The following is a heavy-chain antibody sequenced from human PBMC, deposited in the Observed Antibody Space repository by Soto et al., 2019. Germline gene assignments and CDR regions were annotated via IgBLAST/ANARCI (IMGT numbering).Heavy chain of an antibody. J-gene: IGHJ4*02. Sequence: SXKVSFKASGYTXTRYNVDLVRQAPGQGLEWIAIINPSGGTTYYVQKFEGRVTLTTDTSTSTVYMELSSLRSDDTAVYYCARVRGGGSEYFFDYWGQGTLVTVS. CDR1: GYTXTRYN. V-gene: IGHV1-46*01. CDR2: INPSGGTT. CDR3: ARVRGGGSEYFFDY. D-gene: IGHD2-15*01.